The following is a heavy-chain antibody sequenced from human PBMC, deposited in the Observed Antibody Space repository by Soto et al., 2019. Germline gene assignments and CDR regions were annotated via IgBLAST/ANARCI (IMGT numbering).Heavy chain of an antibody. Sequence: GGSLRLSCAASGFTFSSYWMSWVRQAPGKGLEWVANIKQDGSEKYYGDSVKGRFTISRDNAKNSLYLQMNSLRAEDTAVYYCARVREGGYYDFWSGTLYYFDYWGQGTLVTVSS. CDR2: IKQDGSEK. CDR3: ARVREGGYYDFWSGTLYYFDY. V-gene: IGHV3-7*03. J-gene: IGHJ4*02. D-gene: IGHD3-3*01. CDR1: GFTFSSYW.